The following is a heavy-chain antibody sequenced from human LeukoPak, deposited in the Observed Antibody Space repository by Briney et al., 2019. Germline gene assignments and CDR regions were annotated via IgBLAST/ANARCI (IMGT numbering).Heavy chain of an antibody. J-gene: IGHJ6*03. D-gene: IGHD2-2*01. CDR2: INPNSGGT. V-gene: IGHV1-2*02. CDR1: GYTFTGCY. Sequence: ASVKVSCKASGYTFTGCYMHWVRQAPGQGLEWMGWINPNSGGTNYAQKFQGRVTMTRDTSISTAYMELSRLRSDDTAVYYCARDDIVVVPAAMHYYYYYMDVWGKGTTVTVSS. CDR3: ARDDIVVVPAAMHYYYYYMDV.